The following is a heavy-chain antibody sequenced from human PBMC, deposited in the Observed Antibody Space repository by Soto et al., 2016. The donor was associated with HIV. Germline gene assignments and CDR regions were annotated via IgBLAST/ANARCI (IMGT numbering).Heavy chain of an antibody. Sequence: EVQLVESGGGLVQPGRSLRLSCAASGFTFDDYAMHWVRQAPGKGLEWISGISWNSGSIGYADSVKGRFTISRDNAKNSLYLQMNSLRAEDKALYYCAKGDSSSWYGLQSQYFQDWSQGTLVTVSS. J-gene: IGHJ1*01. V-gene: IGHV3-9*01. CDR2: ISWNSGSI. D-gene: IGHD6-13*01. CDR1: GFTFDDYA. CDR3: AKGDSSSWYGLQSQYFQD.